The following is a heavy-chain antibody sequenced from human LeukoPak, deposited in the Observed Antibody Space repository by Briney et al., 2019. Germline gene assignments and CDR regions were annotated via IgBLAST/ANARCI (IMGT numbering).Heavy chain of an antibody. Sequence: PGRSLRLSCAASGFTFSSYGMHWVRQAPGKGLEWVAVISYDGSNKYYADSVKGRFTISRDNSKNTLYLQMNSLRAEDTAVYYCARALSSWYYFDYWGQGTLVTVSS. CDR3: ARALSSWYYFDY. V-gene: IGHV3-30*03. J-gene: IGHJ4*02. CDR2: ISYDGSNK. CDR1: GFTFSSYG. D-gene: IGHD6-13*01.